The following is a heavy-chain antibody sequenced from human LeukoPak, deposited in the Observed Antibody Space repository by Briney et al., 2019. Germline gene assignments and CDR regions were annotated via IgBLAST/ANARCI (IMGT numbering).Heavy chain of an antibody. D-gene: IGHD2-2*02. CDR2: TSSSGSI. Sequence: SETLSLTCTVSGGSISGHYWSWIRQPPGKGLEWIGSTSSSGSINYNPSLRSRVTISVDTSKNQLSLNLSSVTAADTAVHYCARDPCSSTSCYTFNWFDPWGQGTLVTVSS. CDR3: ARDPCSSTSCYTFNWFDP. V-gene: IGHV4-59*11. J-gene: IGHJ5*02. CDR1: GGSISGHY.